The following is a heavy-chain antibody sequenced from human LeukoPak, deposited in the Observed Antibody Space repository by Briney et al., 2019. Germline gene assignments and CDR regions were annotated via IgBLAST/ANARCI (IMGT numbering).Heavy chain of an antibody. D-gene: IGHD6-6*01. CDR3: ARVPRGIAARGYFDY. V-gene: IGHV4-34*01. CDR2: INHSGST. CDR1: GGSFSGYY. Sequence: SETLSLTCAVYGGSFSGYYWSWIRQPPGKGLEWIGEINHSGSTNYNPSLKSRVTISVDTSKSQFSLKLSSVTAADTAVYYCARVPRGIAARGYFDYWGQGTLVTVSS. J-gene: IGHJ4*02.